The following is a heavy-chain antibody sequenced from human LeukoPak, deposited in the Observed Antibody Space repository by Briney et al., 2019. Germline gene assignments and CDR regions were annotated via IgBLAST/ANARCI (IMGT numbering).Heavy chain of an antibody. CDR1: GGSISSYY. Sequence: KPSETLSLTCTVSGGSISSYYWSWIRQPPGKGLEWIGYIYYSGSTNYNPSLKSRVTISVDTSKNQFSLKLSSVTAADTAVYYCARVKYGDYVSDAPTAFDYWGQGTLVTVSS. V-gene: IGHV4-59*01. CDR2: IYYSGST. J-gene: IGHJ4*02. D-gene: IGHD4-17*01. CDR3: ARVKYGDYVSDAPTAFDY.